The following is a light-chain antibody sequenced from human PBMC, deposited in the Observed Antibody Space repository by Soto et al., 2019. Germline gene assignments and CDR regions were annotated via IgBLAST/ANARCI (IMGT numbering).Light chain of an antibody. V-gene: IGLV2-8*01. J-gene: IGLJ1*01. CDR3: SSYAGSNGGV. CDR1: SSDVCGYNY. CDR2: EVS. Sequence: QSVLTQPPSASGSPGQSVTISCTGTSSDVCGYNYVSWYQQHPGKAPKLMIYEVSKRPSGVPDRFSGSKSGNTASLTVSGLQAEDEADYYCSSYAGSNGGVFGTGTKVTVL.